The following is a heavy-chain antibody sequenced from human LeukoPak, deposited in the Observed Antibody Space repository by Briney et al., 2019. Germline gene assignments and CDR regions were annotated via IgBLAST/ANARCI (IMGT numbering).Heavy chain of an antibody. CDR3: ARTLRITMVRGVGDY. CDR1: GYTFNSYG. Sequence: ASVKVSCNASGYTFNSYGFSWVRQAPGQGLEWVGWISNYNGDTRYAQKFQGRVTMTRNTSISTAYMELSSLRSEDTAVYYCARTLRITMVRGVGDYWGQGTLVTVSS. J-gene: IGHJ4*02. CDR2: ISNYNGDT. V-gene: IGHV1-8*02. D-gene: IGHD3-10*01.